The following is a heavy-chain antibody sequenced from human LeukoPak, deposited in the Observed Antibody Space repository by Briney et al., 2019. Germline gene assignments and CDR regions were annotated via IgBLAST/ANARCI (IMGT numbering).Heavy chain of an antibody. V-gene: IGHV4-34*01. J-gene: IGHJ4*02. CDR2: INHSGST. CDR3: ARRGTYYDFWSGYPFDY. Sequence: SETLSLTCAVYGGSFSGYYRSWIRQPPGKGLEWIGEINHSGSTNYNPSLKSRVTISVDTSKNQFSLKLSSVTAADTAVYYCARRGTYYDFWSGYPFDYWGQGTLVTVSS. D-gene: IGHD3-3*01. CDR1: GGSFSGYY.